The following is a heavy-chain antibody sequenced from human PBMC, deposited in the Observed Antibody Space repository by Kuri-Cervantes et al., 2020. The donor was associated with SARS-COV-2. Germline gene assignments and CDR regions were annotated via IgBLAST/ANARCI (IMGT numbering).Heavy chain of an antibody. Sequence: GGSLRLSCAVYGFSVSDHHMSWVRRAPGKGLDWVANVDSGGRTYYADSVRGRFTISKDNSKDTLYLQMNSLRVDDTAVYYCARGPGAWAVRPDFFDLWGQGTLVTVSS. CDR2: VDSGGRT. V-gene: IGHV3-53*01. J-gene: IGHJ4*02. CDR1: GFSVSDHH. CDR3: ARGPGAWAVRPDFFDL. D-gene: IGHD6-6*01.